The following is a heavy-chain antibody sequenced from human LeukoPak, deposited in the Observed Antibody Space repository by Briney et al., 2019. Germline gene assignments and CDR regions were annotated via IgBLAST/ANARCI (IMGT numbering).Heavy chain of an antibody. Sequence: SETLSLTCTVSGGSISSYYWSWIRQPPGKGLEWIGYIYYSGSTNYNPSLKSRVTISVDTSKNQFSLKPSSVTAADTAVYYCARRAYYDSSGDNYYYYGMDVWGQGTTVTVSS. CDR3: ARRAYYDSSGDNYYYYGMDV. CDR2: IYYSGST. V-gene: IGHV4-59*01. D-gene: IGHD3-22*01. CDR1: GGSISSYY. J-gene: IGHJ6*02.